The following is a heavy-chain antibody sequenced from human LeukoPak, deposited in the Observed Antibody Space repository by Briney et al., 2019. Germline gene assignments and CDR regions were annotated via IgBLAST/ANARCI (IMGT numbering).Heavy chain of an antibody. CDR2: TNSDGTDA. J-gene: IGHJ3*02. CDR1: GFTFSNYW. Sequence: GGSLRLSCAGSGFTFSNYWMHWVRQAPGKGLVWVSRTNSDGTDARYADSVKGRFTISRDNAKDTLYLQMDSLRAEDTAVYYCLGRESASLPGAFDIWGQGTMVTVSS. D-gene: IGHD3-10*01. CDR3: LGRESASLPGAFDI. V-gene: IGHV3-74*01.